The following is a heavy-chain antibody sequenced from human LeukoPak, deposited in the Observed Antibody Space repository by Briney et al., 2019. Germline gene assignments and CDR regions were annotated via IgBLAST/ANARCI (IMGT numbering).Heavy chain of an antibody. V-gene: IGHV4-34*01. CDR3: ARASYYDSSGYRDAFDI. CDR2: INHSGST. J-gene: IGHJ3*02. Sequence: PSETLSLTCAVYGGSFSGYYWSWIRQPPGKGLEWIGEINHSGSTNYNPSLKSRVTISVDTSKNQFSLKLSSVTAADTAMYYCARASYYDSSGYRDAFDIWGQGTMVTVSS. CDR1: GGSFSGYY. D-gene: IGHD3-22*01.